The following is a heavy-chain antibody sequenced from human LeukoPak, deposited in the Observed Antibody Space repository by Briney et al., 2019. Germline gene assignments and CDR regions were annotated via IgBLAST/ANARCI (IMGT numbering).Heavy chain of an antibody. Sequence: GGSLRLSCSASGFTFSSYSMNWVRQAPGKGLEWVSSITASSYIYYADSVKGRFTISRDNAKNSLYLQMNSLRAEDTAVYYCARDPGPGDYWGQGTLVTVSS. V-gene: IGHV3-21*01. CDR3: ARDPGPGDY. CDR2: ITASSYI. D-gene: IGHD2-8*02. J-gene: IGHJ4*02. CDR1: GFTFSSYS.